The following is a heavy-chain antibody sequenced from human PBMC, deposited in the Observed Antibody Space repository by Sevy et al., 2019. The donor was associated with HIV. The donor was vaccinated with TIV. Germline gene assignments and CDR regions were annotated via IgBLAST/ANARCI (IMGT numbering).Heavy chain of an antibody. D-gene: IGHD3-10*01. CDR3: AKHDLGSIDY. CDR1: GFIFSTSP. CDR2: LSYDDSDE. J-gene: IGHJ4*02. Sequence: GGCLRLSCAASGFIFSTSPMHCVRQAPGKGLECVAILSYDDSDENYADSVKGRFTISRDNSKNTLYLQMNSLRTEDTAVYYCAKHDLGSIDYWGQGTQVPVSS. V-gene: IGHV3-30-3*01.